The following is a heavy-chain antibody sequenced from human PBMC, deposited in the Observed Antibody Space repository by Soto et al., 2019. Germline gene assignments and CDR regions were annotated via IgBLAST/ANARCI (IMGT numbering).Heavy chain of an antibody. D-gene: IGHD6-19*01. CDR3: VAGNDY. CDR2: MFYSGTT. V-gene: IGHV4-59*01. CDR1: GASITSYY. Sequence: SETLSLTCTVSGASITSYYWNWIRRSPGKGLEWIGNMFYSGTTRYNPSLKSRVTISADTSTNKISLKMSSMTAADTAVYYCVAGNDYWGQGTLVTVSS. J-gene: IGHJ4*02.